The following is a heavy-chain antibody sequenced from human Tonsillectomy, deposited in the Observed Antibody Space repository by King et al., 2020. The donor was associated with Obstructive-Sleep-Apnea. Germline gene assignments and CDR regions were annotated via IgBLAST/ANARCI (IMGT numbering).Heavy chain of an antibody. CDR3: ATHYWDYSGPQEIDY. J-gene: IGHJ4*02. CDR2: ISYSGSP. V-gene: IGHV4-31*03. D-gene: IGHD1-26*01. Sequence: QLQESGPGLVKPSQTLSLTCTVSGGSISSGGYYWSWIRQHPGKGLEWIGCISYSGSPDYNPSLKSRVTMSIDTSNNQFSVKLNSVTAADTAVYYCATHYWDYSGPQEIDYWGQGTLVTVSP. CDR1: GGSISSGGYY.